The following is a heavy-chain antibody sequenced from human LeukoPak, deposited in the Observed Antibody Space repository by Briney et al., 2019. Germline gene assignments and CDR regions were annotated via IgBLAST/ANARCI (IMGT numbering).Heavy chain of an antibody. CDR3: ARNSHQGFYDSSGFRAPFDC. V-gene: IGHV3-7*01. Sequence: GGSLRLSCAGSGFTFSSYWMSWVRQAPGEGLEWVANIKEDGTEKYYVDSVKGRFAISRDNAKNSLYLQMNSLRAEDTAVYYCARNSHQGFYDSSGFRAPFDCWGQGALVTVSS. D-gene: IGHD3-22*01. J-gene: IGHJ4*02. CDR1: GFTFSSYW. CDR2: IKEDGTEK.